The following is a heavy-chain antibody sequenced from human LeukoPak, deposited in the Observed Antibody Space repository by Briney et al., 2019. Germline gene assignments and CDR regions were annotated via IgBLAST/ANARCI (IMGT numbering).Heavy chain of an antibody. V-gene: IGHV4-4*07. CDR2: IYNGVSP. CDR1: GESITSFY. D-gene: IGHD2-15*01. CDR3: ARLRRGYCSGGSCYRAKLPPYYYYMDV. Sequence: SETLSLTCSVSGESITSFYWSWVRQPAGRGLEWIGRIYNGVSPDYNPSLKSRLTMSVDTSMNQFSLKLSSVTAADTAVYYCARLRRGYCSGGSCYRAKLPPYYYYMDVWGKGTTVTVSS. J-gene: IGHJ6*03.